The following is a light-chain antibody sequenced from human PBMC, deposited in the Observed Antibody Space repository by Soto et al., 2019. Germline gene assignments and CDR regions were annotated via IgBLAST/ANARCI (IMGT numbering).Light chain of an antibody. CDR1: RDVGSD. CDR3: QHYNSYSEA. CDR2: KAS. Sequence: TQMTQSPLSLSASVGEKIIITCRASRDVGSDVSWYQQKPGQAPKLLIYKASTLKSGVPSRFSGSGSGTEFTLTISSLQPDDFATYYCQHYNSYSEAFGQGTKVELK. J-gene: IGKJ1*01. V-gene: IGKV1-5*03.